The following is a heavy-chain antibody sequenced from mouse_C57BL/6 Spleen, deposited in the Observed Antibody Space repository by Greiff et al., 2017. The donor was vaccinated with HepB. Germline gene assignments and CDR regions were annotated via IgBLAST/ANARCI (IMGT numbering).Heavy chain of an antibody. D-gene: IGHD2-2*01. J-gene: IGHJ3*01. CDR2: IRNKANNHAT. V-gene: IGHV6-6*01. Sequence: EVQVVESGGGLVQPGGSMKLSCAASGFTFSDAWMDWVRQSPEKGLEWVAEIRNKANNHATYYAESVKGRFTISRDDSKSSVYLQMNSLRAEDTGIYYCTRSYYGYDDGVAYWGQGTLVTVSA. CDR3: TRSYYGYDDGVAY. CDR1: GFTFSDAW.